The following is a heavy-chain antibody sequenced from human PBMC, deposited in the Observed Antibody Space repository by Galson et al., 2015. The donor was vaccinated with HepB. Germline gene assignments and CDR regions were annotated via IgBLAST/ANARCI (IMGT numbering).Heavy chain of an antibody. CDR3: AREVVGGVIVDSHWFDP. D-gene: IGHD3-16*02. CDR2: MNPNSGNT. J-gene: IGHJ5*02. V-gene: IGHV1-8*01. Sequence: SVKVSCKASGYTFTSYDINWVRQATGQGLEWMGWMNPNSGNTGYAQKFQGRVTMTRNTSISTAYMELSSLRSEDTAVYYCAREVVGGVIVDSHWFDPWGQGTLVTVSS. CDR1: GYTFTSYD.